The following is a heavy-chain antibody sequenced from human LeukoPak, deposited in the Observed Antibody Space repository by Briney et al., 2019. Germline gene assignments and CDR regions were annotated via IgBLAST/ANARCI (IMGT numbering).Heavy chain of an antibody. CDR1: GFTFSSYW. Sequence: GGSLRLSCAASGFTFSSYWMHWVRQAPGKGLVWVSRINTDGSSTTYADSVKGRFTISRDNAKSTFYLQMNSLRAEDTAVYYCAFGSGREGYMDVWGKGTTVTVSS. V-gene: IGHV3-74*03. D-gene: IGHD3-10*01. CDR3: AFGSGREGYMDV. CDR2: INTDGSST. J-gene: IGHJ6*03.